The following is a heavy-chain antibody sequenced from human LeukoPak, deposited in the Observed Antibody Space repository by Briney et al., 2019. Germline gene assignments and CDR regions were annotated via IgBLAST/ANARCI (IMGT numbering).Heavy chain of an antibody. CDR2: IFTTGST. D-gene: IGHD1-14*01. CDR1: GVSMRNSY. CDR3: ARDGVPLTNLVARPFHP. Sequence: PSETLSLTCTVSGVSMRNSYWSWIRQPAGKGREWVGRIFTTGSTNYNPSLKSLATISIDTSKNQFSLKMTSVTAADTAVYYCARDGVPLTNLVARPFHPWGQGTLVTVSS. V-gene: IGHV4-4*07. J-gene: IGHJ1*01.